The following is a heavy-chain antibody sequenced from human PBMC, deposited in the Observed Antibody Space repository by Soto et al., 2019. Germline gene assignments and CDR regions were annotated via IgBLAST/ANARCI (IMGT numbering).Heavy chain of an antibody. CDR3: AKHGPLGTVIVVITRFQY. CDR2: IGASGGST. V-gene: IGHV3-23*01. J-gene: IGHJ4*02. D-gene: IGHD3-22*01. CDR1: VFTFIDYA. Sequence: GWSLRLACASSVFTFIDYAMSWVRQAPGKGLEWVSGIGASGGSTYYADSVKGRFTISRDNSKNTLYLQMNSLRVEDTAVYYCAKHGPLGTVIVVITRFQYWGQGTMVTVSS.